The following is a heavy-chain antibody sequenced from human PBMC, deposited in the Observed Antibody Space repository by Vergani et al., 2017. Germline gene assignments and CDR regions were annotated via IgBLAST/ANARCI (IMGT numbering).Heavy chain of an antibody. CDR3: SAQTQSCHDY. CDR2: IRRRSEHSAT. V-gene: IGHV3-73*01. J-gene: IGHJ4*02. D-gene: IGHD3-10*01. Sequence: EVQLMESGGGWAQPGGSLRLSCAASGFVFSESPIHWVRQVPGKGLEWLGHIRRRSEHSATAYGPSLIGRATISRDDSTNTAYLQLSSLGTDDTAIYFCSAQTQSCHDYWGQGTLVAVSS. CDR1: GFVFSESP.